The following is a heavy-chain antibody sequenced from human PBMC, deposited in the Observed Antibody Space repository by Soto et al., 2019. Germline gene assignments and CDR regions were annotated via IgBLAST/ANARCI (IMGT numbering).Heavy chain of an antibody. D-gene: IGHD3-9*01. CDR3: AKRNFDWSDFDD. J-gene: IGHJ4*02. V-gene: IGHV3-23*01. CDR2: ISGSGGRT. Sequence: GGSLRLSCAASGVIFSRYAMSWVRQAPGKGLEWVSAISGSGGRTYYADSVKGRFNISRDNSNNTLYLQMNSLRAQDTAVHDGAKRNFDWSDFDDYGEGTQVSLSS. CDR1: GVIFSRYA.